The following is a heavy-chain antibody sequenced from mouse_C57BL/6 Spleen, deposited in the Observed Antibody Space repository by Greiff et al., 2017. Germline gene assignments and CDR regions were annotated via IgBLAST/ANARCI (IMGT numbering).Heavy chain of an antibody. CDR2: FDPNSGGT. V-gene: IGHV1-72*01. CDR3: ASARDYGSSSSWFAY. D-gene: IGHD1-1*01. Sequence: QVQLQQPGAELVKPGASVKLSCKASGSTFTSYWMHWVKQRPGRGLEWIGRFDPNSGGTKYNEKFKSKATLTVDKPSSTAYMQLSSLTSEDSAVYYCASARDYGSSSSWFAYWGQGTLVTVSA. J-gene: IGHJ3*01. CDR1: GSTFTSYW.